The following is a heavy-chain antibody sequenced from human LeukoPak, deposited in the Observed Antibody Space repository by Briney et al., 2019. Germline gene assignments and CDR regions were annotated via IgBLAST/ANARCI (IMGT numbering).Heavy chain of an antibody. CDR1: GGSFSGYY. CDR2: INHSGST. V-gene: IGHV4-34*01. J-gene: IGHJ3*02. CDR3: AREPDYQDAFDI. Sequence: SETLSLTRAVYGGSFSGYYWSWIRQPPGKGLEWIGEINHSGSTNYNPSLKSRVTISVDTSKNQFSLKLSSVTAADTAEYYCAREPDYQDAFDIWGQGTMVTVSS. D-gene: IGHD4-11*01.